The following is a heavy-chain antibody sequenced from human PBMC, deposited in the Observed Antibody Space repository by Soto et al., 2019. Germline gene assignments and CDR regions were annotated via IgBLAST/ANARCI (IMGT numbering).Heavy chain of an antibody. D-gene: IGHD1-1*01. CDR3: VRHRIEVVWRGFDY. Sequence: SETLSLTCTVSADSSTISDSYWGWLRQPPGKGLQWIGSSSYNGGTFYNPSLKGRVAISVDPSKKHSSLQVTSVSAADTAVYYCVRHRIEVVWRGFDYWGQGSPVTVSS. CDR2: SSYNGGT. J-gene: IGHJ4*02. CDR1: ADSSTISDSY. V-gene: IGHV4-39*01.